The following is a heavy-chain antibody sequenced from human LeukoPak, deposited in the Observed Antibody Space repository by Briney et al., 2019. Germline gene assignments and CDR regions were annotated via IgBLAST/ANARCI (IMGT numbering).Heavy chain of an antibody. J-gene: IGHJ5*02. V-gene: IGHV3-30*02. CDR2: IQNDGGNE. D-gene: IGHD3-10*02. CDR3: AISYVLNFFNP. CDR1: GFTFSTFH. Sequence: GGSPRLSCATSGFTFSTFHMHWVRQAPGGVPEWVAFIQNDGGNEYYGDSVKGRFTISRDNSKSTLYLQLNSLTTEDTAVYYCAISYVLNFFNPWGQGTLVTVSS.